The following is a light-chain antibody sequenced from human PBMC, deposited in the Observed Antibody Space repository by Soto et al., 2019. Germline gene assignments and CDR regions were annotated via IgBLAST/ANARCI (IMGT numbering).Light chain of an antibody. J-gene: IGKJ1*01. V-gene: IGKV1-5*01. Sequence: DIQITQSPSTLSASVGDRVTIACRASQSISSRLAWYQLKPGKVPKLLISDASTLERGVPTTFSGSGSGTEFTLTISTLQPDDFATYYCQQYTDYSRTFGQGTKVDIK. CDR2: DAS. CDR1: QSISSR. CDR3: QQYTDYSRT.